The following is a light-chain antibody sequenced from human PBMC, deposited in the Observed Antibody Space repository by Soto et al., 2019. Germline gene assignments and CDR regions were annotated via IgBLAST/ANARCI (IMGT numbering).Light chain of an antibody. Sequence: EIVLTQSPGTMSLSPGERATLSCRASQSVSTRYFAWYQQKPGQAPRLLIYDASRRATGTPDRFNGSGSGRDFTLTISRLEPEDVAVYYCQQSVKSPWTFGQGTKVDIK. V-gene: IGKV3-20*01. CDR1: QSVSTRY. CDR2: DAS. J-gene: IGKJ1*01. CDR3: QQSVKSPWT.